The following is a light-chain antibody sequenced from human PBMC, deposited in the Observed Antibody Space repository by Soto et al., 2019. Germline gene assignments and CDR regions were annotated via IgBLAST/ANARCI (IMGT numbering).Light chain of an antibody. CDR1: QSISSY. CDR3: QQRSNWPRGYT. J-gene: IGKJ2*01. CDR2: DAS. Sequence: EIVLTQSPATLSLSPGERATLSCRPSQSISSYLAWYQQKPGQAPRLLIYDASNRATGIPARFSGSGSGTDFTLTISSLEPEDFALYYCQQRSNWPRGYTFGQGTKLEIK. V-gene: IGKV3-11*01.